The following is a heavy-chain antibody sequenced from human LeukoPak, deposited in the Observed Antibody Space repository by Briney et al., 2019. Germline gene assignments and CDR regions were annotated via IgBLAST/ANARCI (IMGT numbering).Heavy chain of an antibody. Sequence: PGGSLRLSCAASGFTFSDYYMNWIRQAPGKGLEWVSYISSSGSTIYYADSVKGRFTISRDNAKNSLYLQMNSLRAEDTAVYYCARDHTYYDFWVRNYYYYMDVWGKGTTVTVSS. CDR1: GFTFSDYY. CDR2: ISSSGSTI. V-gene: IGHV3-11*04. D-gene: IGHD3-3*01. J-gene: IGHJ6*03. CDR3: ARDHTYYDFWVRNYYYYMDV.